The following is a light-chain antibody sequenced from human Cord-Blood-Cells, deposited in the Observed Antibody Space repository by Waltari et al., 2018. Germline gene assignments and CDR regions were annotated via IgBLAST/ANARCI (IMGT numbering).Light chain of an antibody. V-gene: IGLV1-44*01. CDR3: AAWADSLNGWV. CDR1: RSNIGSNT. Sequence: QSVLTQPPSASGTPGQRVTISCSGSRSNIGSNTVNWYQQLPGTAPKLRIYSNNARPSGVPDRFSGSKSGTSASLAISGLQSEDEADYDCAAWADSLNGWVFGGGTKLTVL. J-gene: IGLJ3*02. CDR2: SNN.